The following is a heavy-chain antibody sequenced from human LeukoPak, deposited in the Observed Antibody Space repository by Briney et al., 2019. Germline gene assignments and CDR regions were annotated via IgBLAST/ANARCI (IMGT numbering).Heavy chain of an antibody. V-gene: IGHV1-8*01. CDR1: GYTFTIYD. CDR2: MNPNSGNT. Sequence: ASVKVSCKASGYTFTIYDINWVRQATGQGLEWMGWMNPNSGNTGYAQKFQGRVTMTRNTSISTAYMELSSLRSEDTAVYYCARNLLDIADPWESSGYWGQGTLVTVSS. J-gene: IGHJ4*02. CDR3: ARNLLDIADPWESSGY. D-gene: IGHD5-12*01.